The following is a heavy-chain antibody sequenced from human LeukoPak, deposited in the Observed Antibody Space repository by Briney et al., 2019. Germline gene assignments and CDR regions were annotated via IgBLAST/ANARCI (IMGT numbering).Heavy chain of an antibody. CDR2: ISTNGGST. CDR1: GFSFSNYG. CDR3: AKDEGDIVVVVAASPFDY. V-gene: IGHV3-23*01. J-gene: IGHJ4*02. Sequence: PGGSLRLSCAASGFSFSNYGMSWVRQAPGKGLEWVSIISTNGGSTYYADSVKGRFTMSRDNSENTLYLQMNSLRAEDTAVYYCAKDEGDIVVVVAASPFDYWGQGTLVTVSS. D-gene: IGHD2-15*01.